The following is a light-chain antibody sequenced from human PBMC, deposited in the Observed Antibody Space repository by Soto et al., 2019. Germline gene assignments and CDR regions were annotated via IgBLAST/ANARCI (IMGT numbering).Light chain of an antibody. V-gene: IGLV2-14*01. CDR3: SSYTSSSTLL. J-gene: IGLJ2*01. Sequence: QSVLTQPASVSGSPGQSITFSCTGTSNDIGGYNYVSWYQQHPGKAPKLMIFDVSNRPSGVSYRFSGSKSGNTASLTISGLQAEDAADYYCSSYTSSSTLLFGGGTKLTVL. CDR2: DVS. CDR1: SNDIGGYNY.